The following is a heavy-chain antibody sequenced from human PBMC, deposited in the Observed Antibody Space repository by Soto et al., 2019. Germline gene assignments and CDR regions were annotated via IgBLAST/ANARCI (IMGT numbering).Heavy chain of an antibody. V-gene: IGHV4-39*01. J-gene: IGHJ4*02. CDR1: GGSISSSSYY. Sequence: QLQLQESGPGLVKPSETLSLTCTVSGGSISSSSYYWGWIRQPPGKGLEWIGSIYYSGSTYNNPSLKSRVTISVDTSMTRFSLKLSSVTAAYTAVYYCARHPNYCSSTSCYGVDYWGQGTLVTVSS. CDR2: IYYSGST. D-gene: IGHD2-2*01. CDR3: ARHPNYCSSTSCYGVDY.